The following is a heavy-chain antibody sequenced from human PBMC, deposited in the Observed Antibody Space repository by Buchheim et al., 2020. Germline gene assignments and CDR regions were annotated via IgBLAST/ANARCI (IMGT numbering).Heavy chain of an antibody. Sequence: QLQLQESGPGQVNPSETLSLTCTASGDSISSPIYYWGWVRQSPGKGLEWLGSIYYTGLTYYHPSFESRVTISVDTSKNQFSLTLKSVTAADAAVYYCARHKAGRHNYYHNLDVWGRGTT. J-gene: IGHJ6*01. CDR1: GDSISSPIYY. D-gene: IGHD6-6*01. V-gene: IGHV4-39*01. CDR3: ARHKAGRHNYYHNLDV. CDR2: IYYTGLT.